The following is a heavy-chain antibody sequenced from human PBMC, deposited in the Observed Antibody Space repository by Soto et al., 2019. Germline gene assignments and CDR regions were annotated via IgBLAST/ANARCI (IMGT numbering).Heavy chain of an antibody. J-gene: IGHJ5*02. CDR1: GGSFSGYY. D-gene: IGHD6-19*01. CDR3: AVDGGIAVAGTMS. CDR2: INHSGST. V-gene: IGHV4-34*01. Sequence: QVQLQQWGAGLLKPSETLSLTCAVYGGSFSGYYWSWIRQPPGKGLEWIGEINHSGSTNYNPSLKSRVTISVDTSKNQFSLKLSSVTAADTAVYYCAVDGGIAVAGTMSWGQGTLVTVSS.